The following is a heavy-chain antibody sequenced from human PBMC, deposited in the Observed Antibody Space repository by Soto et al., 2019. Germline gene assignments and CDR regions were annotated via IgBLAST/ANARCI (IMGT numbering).Heavy chain of an antibody. Sequence: SETLSLTCSVSGDSISSSYWSWIRQPPGKGLEWIGYIYYSGSTNYNPSLKSRVTISLDTSKNQFSLKVSSVTAADAAVYYCARGYDWFDPWGQGTLVTVSS. CDR1: GDSISSSY. CDR3: ARGYDWFDP. V-gene: IGHV4-59*01. CDR2: IYYSGST. D-gene: IGHD5-12*01. J-gene: IGHJ5*02.